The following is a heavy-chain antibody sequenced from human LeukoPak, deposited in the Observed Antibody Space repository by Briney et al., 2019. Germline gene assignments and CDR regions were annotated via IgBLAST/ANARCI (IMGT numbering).Heavy chain of an antibody. D-gene: IGHD3-22*01. J-gene: IGHJ4*02. CDR2: ISSSGSTI. V-gene: IGHV3-11*01. CDR3: ARADYDSSGYYLPLVFDY. CDR1: EFIFSDYA. Sequence: PGGSLRLSCAASEFIFSDYAMSWIRQAPGKGLEWVSYISSSGSTIYYADSVKGRFTISRDNAKNSLYLQMNSLRAEDTAVYYCARADYDSSGYYLPLVFDYWGQGTLVTVSS.